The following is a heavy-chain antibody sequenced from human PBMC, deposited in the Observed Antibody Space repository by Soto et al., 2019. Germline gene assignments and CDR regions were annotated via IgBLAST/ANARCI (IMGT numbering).Heavy chain of an antibody. CDR1: GGSISSGGYS. CDR2: IYHSGST. Sequence: SETLSLTCAVSGGSISSGGYSWSWIRQPPGKGLEWIGYIYHSGSTYYNPSLKSRVTISVDRSKNQFSLKLSSVTAADTAVYYCARTPHDYSNYPFDYWGQGTLVTVSS. CDR3: ARTPHDYSNYPFDY. V-gene: IGHV4-30-2*01. J-gene: IGHJ4*02. D-gene: IGHD4-4*01.